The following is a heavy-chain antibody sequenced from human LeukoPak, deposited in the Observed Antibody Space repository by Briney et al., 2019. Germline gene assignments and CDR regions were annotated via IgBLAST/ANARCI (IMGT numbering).Heavy chain of an antibody. V-gene: IGHV1-2*02. CDR1: GYTFTGYY. D-gene: IGHD3-22*01. J-gene: IGHJ5*02. Sequence: ASVKVSCKASGYTFTGYYMHWVRQAPGQGLEWMGWINPNSGGTNYAQKFQGRVTMTRDTSISTAYMELSRLRSDDTAVYYCARVKMRSSGYRGWLDPWGQGTLVTVSS. CDR2: INPNSGGT. CDR3: ARVKMRSSGYRGWLDP.